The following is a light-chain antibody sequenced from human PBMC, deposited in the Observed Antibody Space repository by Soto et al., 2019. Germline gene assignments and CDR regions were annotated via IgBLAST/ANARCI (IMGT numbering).Light chain of an antibody. CDR3: EYYGTSIT. CDR1: QSVSSNY. J-gene: IGKJ4*01. V-gene: IGKV3-20*01. Sequence: IVLTQSPDTLSLSPGERATLSCRASQSVSSNYLAWYQQKPGQAPRLLIHGTSNRATGIPDRFSGSGSGTDFTLTFSRLEPEDFAVYYCEYYGTSITFGGGTKVDI. CDR2: GTS.